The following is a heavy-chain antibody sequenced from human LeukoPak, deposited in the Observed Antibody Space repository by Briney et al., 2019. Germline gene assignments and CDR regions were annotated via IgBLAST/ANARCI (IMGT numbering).Heavy chain of an antibody. V-gene: IGHV1-69*01. CDR1: GGTFSSYA. D-gene: IGHD3-3*01. CDR3: ARSRNDFWSGYSQSWYFDL. J-gene: IGHJ2*01. CDR2: IIPIFGTA. Sequence: SVKVSCKASGGTFSSYAISWVRQAPGQGLEWMGGIIPIFGTANYAQKFQGRVTITADESTSTAYMKLSSLRSEDTAVYYCARSRNDFWSGYSQSWYFDLWGRGTLVTVSS.